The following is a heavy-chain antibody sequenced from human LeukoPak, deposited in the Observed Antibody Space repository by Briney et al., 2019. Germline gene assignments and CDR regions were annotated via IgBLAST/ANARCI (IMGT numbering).Heavy chain of an antibody. Sequence: PSETLSLTCTVSGGSISNYYWSWIRQPPGKGLEWIGYIYYSGSTNYNPSLKSRVTISVDTSKNQFSLKLSPVTAADTAVYYCARSEGRCSSTSCYAGLGYWGQGTLVTVSS. D-gene: IGHD2-2*01. CDR3: ARSEGRCSSTSCYAGLGY. CDR1: GGSISNYY. CDR2: IYYSGST. V-gene: IGHV4-59*08. J-gene: IGHJ4*02.